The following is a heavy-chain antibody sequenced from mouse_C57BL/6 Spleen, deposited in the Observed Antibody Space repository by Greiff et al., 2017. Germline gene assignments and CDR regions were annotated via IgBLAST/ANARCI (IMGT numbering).Heavy chain of an antibody. CDR1: GFTFSDYG. D-gene: IGHD1-1*01. CDR2: ISSGSSTI. J-gene: IGHJ2*01. V-gene: IGHV5-17*01. Sequence: EVKLQESGGGLVKPGGSLKLSCAASGFTFSDYGMHWVRQAPEKGLEWVAYISSGSSTIYYADTVKGRFTISRDKAKNTLFLQMTSLRSEDTAMYYCARGYGSYFDYWGQGTTLTVSS. CDR3: ARGYGSYFDY.